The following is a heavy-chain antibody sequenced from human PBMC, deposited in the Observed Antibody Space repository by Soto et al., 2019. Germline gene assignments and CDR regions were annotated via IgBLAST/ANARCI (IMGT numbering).Heavy chain of an antibody. CDR1: GGSFGGYY. D-gene: IGHD3-22*01. CDR2: VYYSGST. Sequence: SETLSLTCSVSGGSFGGYYWSWIRQPPGKGLEWIGYVYYSGSTDYNPSLKSRVTISIDTSKNQFSLKLTSVTAADTAVYYCARAVVVGAGTQTYYYYGMDVWGQGTTATVSS. CDR3: ARAVVVGAGTQTYYYYGMDV. J-gene: IGHJ6*02. V-gene: IGHV4-59*01.